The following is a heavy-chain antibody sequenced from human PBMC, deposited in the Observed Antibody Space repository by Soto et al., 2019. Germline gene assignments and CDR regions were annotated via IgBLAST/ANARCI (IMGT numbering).Heavy chain of an antibody. CDR1: GFTFSSYW. D-gene: IGHD2-21*01. J-gene: IGHJ4*02. CDR3: ARAFCGGACYSWSVGYDFDY. V-gene: IGHV3-7*04. Sequence: EVQLVESGGGLVQPGGSLRLSCAASGFTFSSYWMSWVRQAPGKGLEWVANIKHDGSEKYYAGSVKGRFTISRDNAKNSLSLEMNSLRAEDTAVYYCARAFCGGACYSWSVGYDFDYWGQGTLVTVSS. CDR2: IKHDGSEK.